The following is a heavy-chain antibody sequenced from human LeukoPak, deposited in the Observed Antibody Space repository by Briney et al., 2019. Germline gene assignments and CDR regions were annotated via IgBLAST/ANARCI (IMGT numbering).Heavy chain of an antibody. Sequence: LGASVKVSCKASGGTLSTHAISWVRQAPGQGLEWMGGLIPIFALANYAQKFQGRLTITADESTNTAYQELSSLRFEDTAVYYCARAECSTTNCHTRIRNYYMDVWGTGTPVTVSS. V-gene: IGHV1-69*13. CDR1: GGTLSTHA. D-gene: IGHD2-2*01. J-gene: IGHJ6*03. CDR3: ARAECSTTNCHTRIRNYYMDV. CDR2: LIPIFALA.